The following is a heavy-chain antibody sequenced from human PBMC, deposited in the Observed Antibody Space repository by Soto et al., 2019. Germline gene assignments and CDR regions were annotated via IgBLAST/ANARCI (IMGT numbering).Heavy chain of an antibody. CDR3: ARALVATGIVGATTAFDI. V-gene: IGHV4-59*01. Sequence: SETLSLTCTVSGGSISSYYWSWIRQPPGKGLEWIGYIYYSGSTNYNPSLKSRVTISVDTSKNQFSLKLSSVTAADTAVYYCARALVATGIVGATTAFDIWGQGTMVTVSS. CDR2: IYYSGST. D-gene: IGHD1-26*01. J-gene: IGHJ3*02. CDR1: GGSISSYY.